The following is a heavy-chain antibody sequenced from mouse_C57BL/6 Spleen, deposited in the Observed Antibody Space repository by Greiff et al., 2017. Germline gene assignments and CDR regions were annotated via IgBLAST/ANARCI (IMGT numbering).Heavy chain of an antibody. CDR2: IHPNSGST. Sequence: QVQLQQPGAELVKPGASVKLSCTASGYTFTSYWMHWVKQRPGQGLEWIGMIHPNSGSTNYNEKFKNKATLTVDKSSSPAYMQLSRLTSEDSAVYYCARGGYDAAMDYWGQGTSVTVSS. CDR3: ARGGYDAAMDY. V-gene: IGHV1-64*01. J-gene: IGHJ4*01. CDR1: GYTFTSYW. D-gene: IGHD2-2*01.